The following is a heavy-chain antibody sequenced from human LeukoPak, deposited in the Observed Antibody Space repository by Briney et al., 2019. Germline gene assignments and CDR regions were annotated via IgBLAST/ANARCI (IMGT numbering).Heavy chain of an antibody. J-gene: IGHJ5*02. V-gene: IGHV1-69*04. CDR2: IIPILGIA. CDR1: GGTFSSCA. CDR3: ARDYGSGSSNWFDP. Sequence: SVKVSCKASGGTFSSCAISWVRQAPGQGLEWMGRIIPILGIANYAQKFQGRVTITADKSTSTAYMELSSLRSEDTAVYYCARDYGSGSSNWFDPWGQGTLVTVSS. D-gene: IGHD3-10*01.